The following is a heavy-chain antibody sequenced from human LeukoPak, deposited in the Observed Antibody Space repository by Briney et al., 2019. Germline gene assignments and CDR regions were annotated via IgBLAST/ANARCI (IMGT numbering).Heavy chain of an antibody. Sequence: ASLKVSCKASGGTFSSYAISWVRQAPGQRLEWMGGIIPIFGTANYAQKFQGRVTITADESTSTAYMELSSLRSEDTAVYYCARVRPFSGGSCYDYWGQGTLVAVSS. CDR1: GGTFSSYA. CDR3: ARVRPFSGGSCYDY. J-gene: IGHJ4*02. CDR2: IIPIFGTA. D-gene: IGHD2-15*01. V-gene: IGHV1-69*13.